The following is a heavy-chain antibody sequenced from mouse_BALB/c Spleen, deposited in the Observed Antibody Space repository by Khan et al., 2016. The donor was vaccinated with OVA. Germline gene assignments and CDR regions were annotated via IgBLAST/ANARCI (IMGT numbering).Heavy chain of an antibody. CDR2: SYPGNGVT. Sequence: VQLQQSGAELVRPGSSVKISCKASGYSFSRSWMNWVKQRPGQGLEWIGQSYPGNGVTNYNGKFKGKATLTADKSSSTAYMQLRSLTSEDSAVYFCARWVGDGFTYWGHGTLVTVSA. V-gene: IGHV1-80*01. CDR3: ARWVGDGFTY. CDR1: GYSFSRSW. D-gene: IGHD2-13*01. J-gene: IGHJ3*01.